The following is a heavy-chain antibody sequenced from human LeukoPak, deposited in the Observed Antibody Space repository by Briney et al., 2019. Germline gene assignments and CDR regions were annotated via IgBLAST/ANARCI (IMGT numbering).Heavy chain of an antibody. CDR1: GYTLIDYD. J-gene: IGHJ3*02. V-gene: IGHV1-8*01. CDR2: MSPHRGST. D-gene: IGHD6-13*01. Sequence: ASVKVSFKASGYTLIDYDINWVRQATGQGLQWMGWMSPHRGSTGYAQRFQGRVTMTRDTSISTAYMELSSLRSEDTAVYYCAAAYSSSWYSPREGWPTDAFDIWGQGAMVTVSS. CDR3: AAAYSSSWYSPREGWPTDAFDI.